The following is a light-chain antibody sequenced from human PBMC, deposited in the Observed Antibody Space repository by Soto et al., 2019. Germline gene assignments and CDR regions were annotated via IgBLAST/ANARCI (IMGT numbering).Light chain of an antibody. J-gene: IGKJ2*01. CDR3: QHYGSTPYT. CDR1: QSDSSSY. V-gene: IGKV3-20*01. CDR2: GAS. Sequence: EIVLTQSPGTLSLSPGERATLSCRASQSDSSSYLAWYQQKPGQAPRLLIYGASSRATGIPDRFSGSGSGTDFTLTISRLEPEDFAVYYCQHYGSTPYTFGQGTKLEIK.